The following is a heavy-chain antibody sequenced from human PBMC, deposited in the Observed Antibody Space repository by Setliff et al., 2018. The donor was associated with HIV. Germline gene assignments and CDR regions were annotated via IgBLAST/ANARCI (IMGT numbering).Heavy chain of an antibody. J-gene: IGHJ3*02. CDR2: IYTSGST. Sequence: SETLSLTCTVSGGSISSYYWSWIRQPAGKGLEWIGRIYTSGSTNYNPSLKSRVTMSVDTSKNQFSLKLSSVTAADTAVYYCARSFTYNFWSGLAGDAFDIWGQGRMVTVSS. V-gene: IGHV4-4*07. CDR1: GGSISSYY. CDR3: ARSFTYNFWSGLAGDAFDI. D-gene: IGHD3-3*01.